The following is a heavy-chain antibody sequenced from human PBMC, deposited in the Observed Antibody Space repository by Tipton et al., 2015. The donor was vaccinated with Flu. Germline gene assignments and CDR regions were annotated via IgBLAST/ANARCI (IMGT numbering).Heavy chain of an antibody. D-gene: IGHD1-14*01. CDR2: VYDDGRT. V-gene: IGHV3-53*01. CDR3: ARDEGGTYPD. J-gene: IGHJ4*02. Sequence: AVSVFTVSTSYMSWVLQPPGKGLEWVSIVYDDGRTYYADSVEGRFAISRDNSKNILYLQMNSLRADDTAVYFCARDEGGTYPDWGQGTLVTVSS. CDR1: VFTVSTSY.